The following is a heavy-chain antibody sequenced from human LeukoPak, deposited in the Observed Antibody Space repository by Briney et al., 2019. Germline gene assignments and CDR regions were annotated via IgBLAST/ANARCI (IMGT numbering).Heavy chain of an antibody. CDR3: AAIQLWSDPFDY. CDR2: IYHSGST. Sequence: PSETLSLTCTVSGYSISSGYYWGWIRQPPGKGLEWIGSIYHSGSTYYNPSLKSRVTISVDTSKNQFSLKLSSVTAADTAVYYCAAIQLWSDPFDYWGQGTLVTVSS. D-gene: IGHD5-18*01. CDR1: GYSISSGYY. J-gene: IGHJ4*02. V-gene: IGHV4-38-2*02.